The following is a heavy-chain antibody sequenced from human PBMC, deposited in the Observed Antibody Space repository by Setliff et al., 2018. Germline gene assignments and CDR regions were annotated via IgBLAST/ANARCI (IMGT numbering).Heavy chain of an antibody. V-gene: IGHV5-51*01. J-gene: IGHJ4*02. D-gene: IGHD3-22*01. CDR2: IHPADYDT. Sequence: LGESLKISCKGSGYTFTTYWIGWVRQMPGKGLEWMGIIHPADYDTRYSPSLQGQVTFSADRSISTAHLQWDSLKASDTAMYYCARGYDSGGWNYWGQGTLVTVSS. CDR1: GYTFTTYW. CDR3: ARGYDSGGWNY.